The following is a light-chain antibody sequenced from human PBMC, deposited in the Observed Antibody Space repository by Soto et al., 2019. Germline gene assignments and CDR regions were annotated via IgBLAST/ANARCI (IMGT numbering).Light chain of an antibody. V-gene: IGKV3-15*01. CDR3: QQYNNWPPYT. Sequence: EIVMTQSPATLSVSPGERATLSCRASQSVSSNLAWYQQKPGQAPRLLIYGASNRATGIPARFSGSRSGTEFTLTISSLPSEDFAVYYCQQYNNWPPYTFGQGTKLEIK. J-gene: IGKJ2*01. CDR2: GAS. CDR1: QSVSSN.